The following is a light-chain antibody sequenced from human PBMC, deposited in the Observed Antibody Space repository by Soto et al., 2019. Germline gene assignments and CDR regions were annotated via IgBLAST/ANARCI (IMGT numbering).Light chain of an antibody. J-gene: IGKJ1*01. Sequence: VLTQSPATLSVSPGERATLSCRASHSINSNLAWYQQRPGQAPRLLIYGASTRATGIPARFSGSGSGTEFTLTISSLQSEDFAVYYCQQYNNWWTFGQGTKVDIK. CDR1: HSINSN. V-gene: IGKV3-15*01. CDR2: GAS. CDR3: QQYNNWWT.